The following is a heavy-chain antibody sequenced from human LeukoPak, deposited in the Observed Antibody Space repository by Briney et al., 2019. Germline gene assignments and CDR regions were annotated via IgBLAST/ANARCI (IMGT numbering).Heavy chain of an antibody. CDR1: GFTISSYS. V-gene: IGHV3-21*01. Sequence: GGSLRLSCAASGFTISSYSMNWVRQAPGKGLEWVSSISSSSSYIYYADSVKGRFTISRDNAKNSLYLQMNSLRAEDTAVYYCARDWKDAFDIWGQGTMVTVSS. D-gene: IGHD1-1*01. CDR3: ARDWKDAFDI. J-gene: IGHJ3*02. CDR2: ISSSSSYI.